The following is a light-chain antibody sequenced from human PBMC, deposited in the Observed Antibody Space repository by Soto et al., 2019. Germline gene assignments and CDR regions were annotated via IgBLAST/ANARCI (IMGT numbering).Light chain of an antibody. J-gene: IGLJ2*01. CDR1: SSDVGGYNY. V-gene: IGLV2-14*01. CDR2: DVS. CDR3: SSYTSSNTLVV. Sequence: QSALTQPASVSGSPGQSITISCTGTSSDVGGYNYVSWYQQHPGKAPKLIIYDVSNRPSGVSNRFSGSKSGNTASLTISGLQADDEADYYCSSYTSSNTLVVFGGGTQVTVL.